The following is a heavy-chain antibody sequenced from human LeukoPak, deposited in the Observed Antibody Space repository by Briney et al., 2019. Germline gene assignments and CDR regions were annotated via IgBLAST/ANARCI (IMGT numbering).Heavy chain of an antibody. CDR3: AELGITMIGGV. Sequence: VGSLRLSCAASGFTFSSYEMNWVRQAPGKGLEWVSYISSSGSTIYYADSVKGRFTISRDNAENSLYLQMNSLRAEDTAVYYCAELGITMIGGVWGKGTTVTISS. V-gene: IGHV3-48*03. CDR1: GFTFSSYE. D-gene: IGHD3-10*02. CDR2: ISSSGSTI. J-gene: IGHJ6*04.